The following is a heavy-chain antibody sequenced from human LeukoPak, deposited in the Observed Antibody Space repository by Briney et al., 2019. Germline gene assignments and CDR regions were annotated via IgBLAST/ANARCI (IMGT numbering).Heavy chain of an antibody. J-gene: IGHJ2*01. V-gene: IGHV4-31*03. Sequence: PSQTLSLTCTVSSGSISSGGYYWSWIRQHPGKGLEWIGYIYYSGSTYYNPSLKSRVTISVDTSKNQFSLKLSSVTAADTAVYYCARDKGTAAGGSYWYFDLWGRGTLVTVSS. CDR3: ARDKGTAAGGSYWYFDL. CDR1: SGSISSGGYY. D-gene: IGHD6-13*01. CDR2: IYYSGST.